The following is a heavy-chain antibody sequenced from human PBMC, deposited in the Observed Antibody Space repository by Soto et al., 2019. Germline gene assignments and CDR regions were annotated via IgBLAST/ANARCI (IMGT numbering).Heavy chain of an antibody. D-gene: IGHD2-15*01. CDR3: ARGVGDCSGGSCYHLANYYGMDV. Sequence: PSETLSLTCAGSGYSISSGYYWGWIRQPPGKGLEWIGSINHSGSTNYNPSLKSRVTISVDTSKNQFSLKLSSVTAADTAVYYCARGVGDCSGGSCYHLANYYGMDVWGQGTTVTVSS. CDR1: GYSISSGYY. V-gene: IGHV4-38-2*01. J-gene: IGHJ6*02. CDR2: INHSGST.